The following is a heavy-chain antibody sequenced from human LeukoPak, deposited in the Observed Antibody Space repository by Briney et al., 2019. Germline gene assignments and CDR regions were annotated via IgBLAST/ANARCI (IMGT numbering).Heavy chain of an antibody. J-gene: IGHJ4*02. CDR1: GFILSTHG. V-gene: IGHV3-33*01. CDR3: ARDLSFGSLDF. D-gene: IGHD1-26*01. Sequence: PGGSLRLSCAASGFILSTHGMHWVRQAPGKGLEWVAGMWYDGSREDYADSVKGRFTISRDMSKNTPNLQMNSLRVEDTAMFYCARDLSFGSLDFRGQGTLVTVSS. CDR2: MWYDGSRE.